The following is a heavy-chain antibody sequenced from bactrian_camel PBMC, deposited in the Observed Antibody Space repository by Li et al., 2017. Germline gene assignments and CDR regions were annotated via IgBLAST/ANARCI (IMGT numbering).Heavy chain of an antibody. CDR3: TTEGSWLPPSD. CDR2: IDADGGT. V-gene: IGHV3S53*01. J-gene: IGHJ4*01. D-gene: IGHD5*01. CDR1: GWPWTAGC. Sequence: HVQLVESGGGSVDAGDSLILSCVVSGWPWTAGCVGWFRQAPGKEREGVATIDADGGTSYSESVKGRFTISRDNEKKTLYLQLNSLKTEDTAMYYCTTEGSWLPPSDWGQGTQVTVS.